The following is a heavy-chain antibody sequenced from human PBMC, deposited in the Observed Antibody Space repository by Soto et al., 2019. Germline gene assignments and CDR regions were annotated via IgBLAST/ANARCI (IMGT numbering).Heavy chain of an antibody. V-gene: IGHV3-30-3*01. CDR2: ISYDGSNK. D-gene: IGHD2-21*01. CDR1: GFTFSSYA. CDR3: ARDREVVPAEVDYYYGMDV. Sequence: QVQLVESGGGVVQPGRSLRLSCAASGFTFSSYAMHWVRQAPGKGLEWVAVISYDGSNKYYADSVKGRFTISRDNSKNXLXQQMNSLRAEDTAVYYCARDREVVPAEVDYYYGMDVWGQGTTVTVSS. J-gene: IGHJ6*02.